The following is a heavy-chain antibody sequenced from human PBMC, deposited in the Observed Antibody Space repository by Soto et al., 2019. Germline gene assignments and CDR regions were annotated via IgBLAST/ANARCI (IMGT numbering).Heavy chain of an antibody. CDR2: IKKDGSEK. D-gene: IGHD5-18*01. J-gene: IGHJ4*02. V-gene: IGHV3-7*03. Sequence: LRLSCAASGISTSSYWMGWVRQAPGRGLEWVASIKKDGSEKYYMDSLKGRFTISRDNALNSLYLQMNSLRAEDTAVYFCVTGYHSDYWGQGTLVTVSS. CDR1: GISTSSYW. CDR3: VTGYHSDY.